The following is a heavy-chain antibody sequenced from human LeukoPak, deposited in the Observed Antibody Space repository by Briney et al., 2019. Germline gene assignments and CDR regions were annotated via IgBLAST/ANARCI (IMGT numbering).Heavy chain of an antibody. V-gene: IGHV3-48*03. J-gene: IGHJ4*02. CDR1: GFAFSVYE. CDR3: ATLTVASSFDY. Sequence: GGSLRLSCAASGFAFSVYEMYWVRQAPGKGLEWVSYISSSGGTRYYADSVKGRVTISRDNAKNSLYLQMNSLRAYDTAVYYCATLTVASSFDYWGQGTLVTVSS. CDR2: ISSSGGTR. D-gene: IGHD6-19*01.